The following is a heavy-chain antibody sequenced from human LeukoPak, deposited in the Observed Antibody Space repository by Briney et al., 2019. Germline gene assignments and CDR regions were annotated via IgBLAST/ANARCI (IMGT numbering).Heavy chain of an antibody. Sequence: SETLSLTCSVSGGSISSDYWSWIRQHPGKGLEWIGDIYYSGSTNYNPSLKSRVTISEDTSKNQFSLNLTSVTAADTAVYYCARAMRGYSDYWGQGTLVTVSS. CDR1: GGSISSDY. CDR3: ARAMRGYSDY. CDR2: IYYSGST. V-gene: IGHV4-59*01. J-gene: IGHJ4*02.